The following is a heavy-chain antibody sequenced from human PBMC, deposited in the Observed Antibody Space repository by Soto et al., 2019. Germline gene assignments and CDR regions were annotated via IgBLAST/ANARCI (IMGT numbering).Heavy chain of an antibody. CDR2: ISWNSGSI. Sequence: EVQLVESGGGLVQPGRSLRLSCAASGFTFDDYAMHWVRQAPGKGLEWVSGISWNSGSIGYADSVKGRFTISRDNAKNSLYLQMNSLRAEDTALYYCAKDFTQWLVRGMDVWGQGTTVTVSS. V-gene: IGHV3-9*01. D-gene: IGHD6-19*01. CDR1: GFTFDDYA. J-gene: IGHJ6*02. CDR3: AKDFTQWLVRGMDV.